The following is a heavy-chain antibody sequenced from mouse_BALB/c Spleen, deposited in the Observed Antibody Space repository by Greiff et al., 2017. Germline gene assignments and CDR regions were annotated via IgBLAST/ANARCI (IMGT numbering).Heavy chain of an antibody. CDR1: GYAFSSYW. CDR2: IYPGDGDT. V-gene: IGHV1-80*01. D-gene: IGHD1-1*01. Sequence: VQVVESGAELVRPGSSVKISCKASGYAFSSYWLNWVKQRPGQGLEWIGQIYPGDGDTNYNGKFKGKATLTADKSSNTAYMQLSSLTSEDSAVYFCTRSGYYCSGFDYWGQGTTLTVSS. J-gene: IGHJ2*01. CDR3: TRSGYYCSGFDY.